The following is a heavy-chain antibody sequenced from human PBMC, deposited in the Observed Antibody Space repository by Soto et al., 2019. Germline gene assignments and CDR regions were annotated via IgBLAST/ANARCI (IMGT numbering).Heavy chain of an antibody. CDR1: GFTFSSYA. V-gene: IGHV3-23*01. J-gene: IGHJ4*02. CDR2: ISGSGGST. D-gene: IGHD3-22*01. CDR3: AKAQDYYDSIGYYSFLRSWDY. Sequence: EVQLSESGGGLVQPGGSLRLSCAASGFTFSSYAMSWVRQAPGKGLEWVSAISGSGGSTYYADSVKGRFTISRDNSKKRLYLQINSLRAGNTAVYYCAKAQDYYDSIGYYSFLRSWDYWGQGPLVTVSS.